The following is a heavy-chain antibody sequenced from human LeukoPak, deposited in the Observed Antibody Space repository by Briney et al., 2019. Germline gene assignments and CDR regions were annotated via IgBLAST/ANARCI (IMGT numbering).Heavy chain of an antibody. CDR2: IRYDGSNK. V-gene: IGHV3-30*02. CDR3: AKDRSSLFDY. J-gene: IGHJ4*02. Sequence: PGGSLRLSCAASGFTFSSYGMYWVRRAPGKGLEWVAFIRYDGSNKYYVESVKGRFTISRDNSKNTLYLQMNSLRAEDTAVYYCAKDRSSLFDYWGQGTLVTVSS. D-gene: IGHD2-15*01. CDR1: GFTFSSYG.